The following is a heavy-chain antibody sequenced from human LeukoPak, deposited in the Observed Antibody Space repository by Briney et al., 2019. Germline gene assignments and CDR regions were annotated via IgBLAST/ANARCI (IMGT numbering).Heavy chain of an antibody. Sequence: PGGSLRLSCAASGFTFSSYWMSWVRQAPGKGLEWVANIKQDGSEKYYVDSVKGRFTISRDNAKNSLYLQMNSLRAEDTAVYYCASEITMVRGVMRNGLDAFDIWGQGTMVTVSS. CDR3: ASEITMVRGVMRNGLDAFDI. CDR1: GFTFSSYW. V-gene: IGHV3-7*01. J-gene: IGHJ3*02. D-gene: IGHD3-10*01. CDR2: IKQDGSEK.